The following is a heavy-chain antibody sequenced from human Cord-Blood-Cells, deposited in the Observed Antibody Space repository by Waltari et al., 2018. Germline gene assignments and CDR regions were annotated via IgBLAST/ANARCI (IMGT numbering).Heavy chain of an antibody. CDR2: IGTAGDT. CDR1: GFTFSSYD. D-gene: IGHD6-13*01. Sequence: EVQLVESGGGMVQPGGSLRLSCAASGFTFSSYDMHWVRQATGKGLEWVSAIGTAGDTYYPGSVKGRFTISRENAKNSFYLQINSLRAGDTAVYYCARSLAAGNRLGPYYYGMDVWGQGTTVTVSS. CDR3: ARSLAAGNRLGPYYYGMDV. V-gene: IGHV3-13*01. J-gene: IGHJ6*02.